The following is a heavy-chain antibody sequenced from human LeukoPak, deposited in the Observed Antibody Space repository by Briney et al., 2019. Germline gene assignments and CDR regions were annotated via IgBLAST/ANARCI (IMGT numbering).Heavy chain of an antibody. CDR2: IDQSGTT. D-gene: IGHD3/OR15-3a*01. Sequence: SETLSLTCVVNGGSFSGYYWSWIRQPPGKGLEWIGEIDQSGTTNYNPSLKSRVAISIDTSKKQFSLTLASMTAADTAVYYCARVPHYYFGYGYFDTWGQGTRVTVSS. CDR3: ARVPHYYFGYGYFDT. V-gene: IGHV4-34*01. J-gene: IGHJ4*02. CDR1: GGSFSGYY.